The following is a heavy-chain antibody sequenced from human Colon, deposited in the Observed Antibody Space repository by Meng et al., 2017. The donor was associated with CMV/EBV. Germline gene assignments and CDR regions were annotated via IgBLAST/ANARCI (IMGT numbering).Heavy chain of an antibody. CDR2: ISGTGGNT. CDR1: GCTFSASA. V-gene: IGHV3-23*01. D-gene: IGHD3-22*01. J-gene: IGHJ4*02. CDR3: AKADYYDGSGYYFDY. Sequence: SGCTFSASAMSWVRQAPVKGLEWVSSISGTGGNTYYADSVKGRFTISRDDSHNTLFLHMHSLRAEDTAVYYCAKADYYDGSGYYFDYWGQGTLVTVSS.